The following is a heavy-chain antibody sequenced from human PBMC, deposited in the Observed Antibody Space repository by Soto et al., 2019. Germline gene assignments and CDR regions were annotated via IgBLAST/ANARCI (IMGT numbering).Heavy chain of an antibody. J-gene: IGHJ1*01. CDR1: GGTFSSFG. Sequence: SVKVSCKASGGTFSSFGISWVRQAPGQGLEWMGGIIPVFGRPNHAQRFRGRLTITADESTNTSYMELIDLTSEDTAVYYCAREASGYDFWGQGTQVTVSS. D-gene: IGHD5-12*01. V-gene: IGHV1-69*13. CDR3: AREASGYDF. CDR2: IIPVFGRP.